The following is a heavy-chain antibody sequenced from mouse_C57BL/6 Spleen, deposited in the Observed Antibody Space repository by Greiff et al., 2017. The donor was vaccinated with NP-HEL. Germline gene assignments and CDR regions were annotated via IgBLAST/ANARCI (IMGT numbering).Heavy chain of an antibody. D-gene: IGHD4-1*01. CDR2: IYPGDGDT. CDR3: ARSEGNWVGYFDV. Sequence: QVQLQQSGAELVKPGASVKISCKASGYAFSSYWMNWVKQRPGKGREWIGQIYPGDGDTNYNGKFKGKATLTADKSSSTAYMQLSSLTSEDSAVYFCARSEGNWVGYFDVWGTGTTVTVSS. CDR1: GYAFSSYW. J-gene: IGHJ1*03. V-gene: IGHV1-80*01.